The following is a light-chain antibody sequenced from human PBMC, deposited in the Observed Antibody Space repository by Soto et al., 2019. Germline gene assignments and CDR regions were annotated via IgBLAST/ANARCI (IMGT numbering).Light chain of an antibody. Sequence: DIQMTQSPSTLSASVGDRVTITCRASQSIDTWLAWYQQKPGEVPKVLIYKVSNLQRGVPSRFSGSGSGTEFTLTISGLQPDDFATDYCQHYKFFPWTFGQGTRVEIK. CDR1: QSIDTW. CDR2: KVS. J-gene: IGKJ1*01. V-gene: IGKV1-5*03. CDR3: QHYKFFPWT.